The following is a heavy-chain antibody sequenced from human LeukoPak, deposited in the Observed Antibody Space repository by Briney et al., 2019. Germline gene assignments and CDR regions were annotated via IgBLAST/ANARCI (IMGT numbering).Heavy chain of an antibody. V-gene: IGHV3-15*01. CDR3: NGRYSGYDRTFDY. CDR2: IKSKTDGGTT. Sequence: GGSLRLSCTASGFTFGDYAMSWVRQAPGKGLEWVGRIKSKTDGGTTDYAAPVKGRYTISRDDSKTTLYLQMNSLKTEDTAVYYCNGRYSGYDRTFDYWGQGTLVTVSA. J-gene: IGHJ4*02. D-gene: IGHD5-12*01. CDR1: GFTFGDYA.